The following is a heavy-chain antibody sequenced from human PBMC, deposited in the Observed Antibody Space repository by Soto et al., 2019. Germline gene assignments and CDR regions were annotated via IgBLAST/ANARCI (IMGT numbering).Heavy chain of an antibody. CDR2: IFSNDEK. Sequence: QVTLKESGPVLVKPTETLTLTCTVSGFSLSNARMGVSWIRQPPGKALEWLAHIFSNDEKSSSTSLKSRLTLSTXTXKXXVVVTTTNMEPVDTATYYCARLSLHDFWSGYLFDYWGQGTLVTVSS. CDR1: GFSLSNARMG. CDR3: ARLSLHDFWSGYLFDY. V-gene: IGHV2-26*01. D-gene: IGHD3-3*01. J-gene: IGHJ4*02.